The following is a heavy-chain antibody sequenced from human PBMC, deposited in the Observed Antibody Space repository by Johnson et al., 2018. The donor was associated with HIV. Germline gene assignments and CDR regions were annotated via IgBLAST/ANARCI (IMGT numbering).Heavy chain of an antibody. CDR1: GFTFSNSW. Sequence: VQLVESGGGLVQPGGSLRLSCVVSGFTFSNSWMIWVRQAPGKGLEWVANIKQDGSEKYYVDSVKGRFTISRDNANNSLYLQMNSLRAEDTAVYYCARDGEDSSGWDNFGAFDIWGQGTMVTVSS. D-gene: IGHD6-19*01. V-gene: IGHV3-7*01. J-gene: IGHJ3*02. CDR2: IKQDGSEK. CDR3: ARDGEDSSGWDNFGAFDI.